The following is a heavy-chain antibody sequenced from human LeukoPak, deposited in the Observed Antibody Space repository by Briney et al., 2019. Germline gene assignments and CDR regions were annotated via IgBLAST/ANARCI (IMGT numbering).Heavy chain of an antibody. J-gene: IGHJ4*02. CDR3: AREGGPYRPLDY. V-gene: IGHV4-4*02. Sequence: PSETLSLTCGVSGGSITQTNYWTWVRPPPGKGLEWIGEDNLQGSTNYNPSLMGRVTISVDKSENHASLQLTSVTAADTAVYYCAREGGPYRPLDYSGQGTLVSVSS. CDR2: DNLQGST. CDR1: GGSITQTNY.